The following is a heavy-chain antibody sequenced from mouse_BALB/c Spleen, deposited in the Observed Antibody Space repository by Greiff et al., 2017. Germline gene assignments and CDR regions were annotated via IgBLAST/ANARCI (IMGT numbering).Heavy chain of an antibody. CDR1: GDSITSGY. CDR2: ISYSGST. J-gene: IGHJ2*01. CDR3: ARLGDYGLYYFDD. V-gene: IGHV3-8*02. D-gene: IGHD2-4*01. Sequence: EVQVVESGPSLVKPSQTLSLTCSVTGDSITSGYWNWIRKFPGNKLEYMGYISYSGSTYYNPSLKSRISITRDTSKNQYYLQLNSVTTEDTATYYCARLGDYGLYYFDDWGQGTTLTVSS.